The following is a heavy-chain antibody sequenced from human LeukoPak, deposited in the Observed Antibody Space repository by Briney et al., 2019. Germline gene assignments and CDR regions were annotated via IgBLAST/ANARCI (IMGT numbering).Heavy chain of an antibody. D-gene: IGHD2-15*01. V-gene: IGHV3-21*01. CDR3: ARSLPKPIGATQIDY. CDR2: ISSSSDYI. J-gene: IGHJ4*02. Sequence: GGSLRLSCAASGFTLSSYSMNWLRQAPGKGLEWVSSISSSSDYIYYADSVKGRFTISRDNSKNSLYLQMSSLRAEDTAVYYCARSLPKPIGATQIDYWGQGTLVTVSS. CDR1: GFTLSSYS.